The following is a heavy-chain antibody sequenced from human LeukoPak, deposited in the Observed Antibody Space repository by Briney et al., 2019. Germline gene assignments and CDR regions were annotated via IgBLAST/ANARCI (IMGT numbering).Heavy chain of an antibody. D-gene: IGHD5-12*01. J-gene: IGHJ4*02. CDR2: ISGAGSAT. CDR1: GFTFSRYA. CDR3: AKEGYTGYDAFDY. V-gene: IGHV3-23*01. Sequence: GGSLRLSCAASGFTFSRYARNWVRQTPGRGLNCLSPISGAGSATYYADSVRGRFTVSRDNSKDTLFLQMNSLRAEDTALYYCAKEGYTGYDAFDYWGQGALVTVSS.